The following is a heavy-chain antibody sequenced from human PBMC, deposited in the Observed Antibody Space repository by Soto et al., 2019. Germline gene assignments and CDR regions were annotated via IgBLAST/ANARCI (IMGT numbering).Heavy chain of an antibody. CDR1: GFSLSTSGVG. CDR2: IYWADDT. CDR3: VRVEWYLVV. Sequence: QITLKESGPTLVKPTQTLTLTCKFSGFSLSTSGVGVGWIRQPPVKALESLALIYWADDTRHSPSLKSRLTTTKDTSMNELNPTMTNLDPVATAPYYGVRVEWYLVVWGRGSLVTFTS. J-gene: IGHJ2*01. V-gene: IGHV2-5*02.